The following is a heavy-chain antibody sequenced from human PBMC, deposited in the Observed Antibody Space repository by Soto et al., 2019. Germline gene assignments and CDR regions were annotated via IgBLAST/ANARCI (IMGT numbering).Heavy chain of an antibody. Sequence: QVQLVESGGGVVQPGRSLRLSCAASGFTFSSYAMHWVRQAPGKGLEWVAVISYDGSNKYYADSVKGRFTISRDNSKNALYRQMNSLRGEVTAVYYCARGPYSSGPFFVYWGQGTLVTVSS. J-gene: IGHJ4*02. CDR1: GFTFSSYA. CDR3: ARGPYSSGPFFVY. V-gene: IGHV3-30-3*01. D-gene: IGHD6-19*01. CDR2: ISYDGSNK.